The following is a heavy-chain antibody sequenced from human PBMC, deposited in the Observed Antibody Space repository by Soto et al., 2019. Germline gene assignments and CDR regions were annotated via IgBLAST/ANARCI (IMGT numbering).Heavy chain of an antibody. J-gene: IGHJ5*02. CDR1: GYTFTSYY. V-gene: IGHV1-46*03. CDR3: ARDSRGQYYDFWSGYYSWFDP. Sequence: ASVKVSCKASGYTFTSYYMHWVRQAPGQGLEWMGIINPSGGSTSYAQKFQGRVTMTRDTSTSTVYMELSSLRSEDTAVYYCARDSRGQYYDFWSGYYSWFDPWGQGTLVTVSS. CDR2: INPSGGST. D-gene: IGHD3-3*01.